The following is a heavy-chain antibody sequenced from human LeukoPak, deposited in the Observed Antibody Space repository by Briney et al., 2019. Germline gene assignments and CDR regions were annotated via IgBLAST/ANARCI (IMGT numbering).Heavy chain of an antibody. D-gene: IGHD6-13*01. CDR2: IYSGGST. Sequence: PGGSLRLSCAASGFTVSSNYMSWVRQAPGKGLEWVSVIYSGGSTYYADSVKGRFTISRDNSKNTLYLQMNSLRAEDTAVYYCAGSYSSSWYHFDDYWGQGTLVTVSS. CDR3: AGSYSSSWYHFDDY. V-gene: IGHV3-66*01. J-gene: IGHJ4*02. CDR1: GFTVSSNY.